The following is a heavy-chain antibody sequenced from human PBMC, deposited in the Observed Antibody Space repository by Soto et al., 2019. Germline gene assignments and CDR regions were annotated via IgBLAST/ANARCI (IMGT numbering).Heavy chain of an antibody. Sequence: PGGSLRLSCAASGFTFSSYGMHWVRQAPGKGLEWVAVISYDGSNKYYADSVKGRFTISRDNSKNTLYLQMNSLRAEDTAVYYCAKARIGDILTGSVNRYYYFDYWGQGTLVTVSS. J-gene: IGHJ4*02. CDR2: ISYDGSNK. D-gene: IGHD3-9*01. CDR1: GFTFSSYG. V-gene: IGHV3-30*18. CDR3: AKARIGDILTGSVNRYYYFDY.